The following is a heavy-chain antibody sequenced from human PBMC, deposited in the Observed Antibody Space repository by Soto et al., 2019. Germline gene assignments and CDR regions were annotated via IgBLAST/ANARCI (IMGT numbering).Heavy chain of an antibody. Sequence: GESLKISGKGSGYRFSSYWITWVRQMPGKGLEWMGKIDPSDSYTNYSPSFQGHVTMSADKSISTAYLQWGSLKASDTAIYYCARRTGAYCTDGVCYDTFYFDYWGQGTLVTVSS. D-gene: IGHD2-8*01. CDR1: GYRFSSYW. CDR2: IDPSDSYT. CDR3: ARRTGAYCTDGVCYDTFYFDY. J-gene: IGHJ4*02. V-gene: IGHV5-10-1*01.